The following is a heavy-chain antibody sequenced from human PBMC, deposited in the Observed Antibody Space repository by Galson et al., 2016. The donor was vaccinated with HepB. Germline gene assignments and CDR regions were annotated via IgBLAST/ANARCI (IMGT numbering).Heavy chain of an antibody. J-gene: IGHJ4*02. CDR3: AKDGRIYCSSASCHDHFHY. D-gene: IGHD2-2*01. CDR1: GFTFSSYG. Sequence: SLRLSCAASGFTFSSYGMHWVRQAPGKGLEWVALIWYDGSNTYYADSVKGRFTISRDNSKKTLYLQMNSLRAEDTAVYYCAKDGRIYCSSASCHDHFHYWGQGTLVTVSS. CDR2: IWYDGSNT. V-gene: IGHV3-33*03.